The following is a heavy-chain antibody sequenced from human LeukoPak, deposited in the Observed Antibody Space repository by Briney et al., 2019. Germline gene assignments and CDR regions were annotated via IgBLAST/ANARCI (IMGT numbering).Heavy chain of an antibody. V-gene: IGHV5-51*01. CDR2: IYPGDSQT. CDR3: AQGHPYYYYMDV. J-gene: IGHJ6*03. CDR1: GYIFSNYW. Sequence: GDSLKISCKGSGYIFSNYWITWVRQMPGKGLEWMGIIYPGDSQTRYRPPFQGQVTISADKSISTAYLQWSSLKASDTAMYYCAQGHPYYYYMDVWGKGTTVTVSS.